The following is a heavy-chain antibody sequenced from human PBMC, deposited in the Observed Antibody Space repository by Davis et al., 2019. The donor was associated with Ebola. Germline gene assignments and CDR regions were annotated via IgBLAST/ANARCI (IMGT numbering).Heavy chain of an antibody. J-gene: IGHJ4*02. V-gene: IGHV1-18*01. Sequence: ASVKVSCKASGYTFAGYGINWVRQAPGQGLEWMGWISAYNGHVNYAQKFQGRVSMTTDTSTNTVYMELRSLRSDDTAVYFCARGGRGIAVGGKFDYWGQGTLVTVSS. CDR3: ARGGRGIAVGGKFDY. CDR2: ISAYNGHV. D-gene: IGHD6-19*01. CDR1: GYTFAGYG.